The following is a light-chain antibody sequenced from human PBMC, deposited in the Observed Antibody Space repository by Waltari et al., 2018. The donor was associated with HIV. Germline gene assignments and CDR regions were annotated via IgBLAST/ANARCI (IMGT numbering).Light chain of an antibody. CDR1: NIGSKS. CDR2: YDS. Sequence: SYVLTQPPSVSVAPGKTARITCGGNNIGSKSVHWYQQKPGQAPVLVIYYDSDRPSEIPERVSGSNSGNTATLTSSRVEAGDEVDYYCQVWDSSSDTYVFGTGTKVTVL. CDR3: QVWDSSSDTYV. J-gene: IGLJ1*01. V-gene: IGLV3-21*04.